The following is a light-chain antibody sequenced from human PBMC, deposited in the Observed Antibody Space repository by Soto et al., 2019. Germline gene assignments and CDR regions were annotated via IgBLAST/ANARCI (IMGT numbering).Light chain of an antibody. CDR1: QNINNY. CDR3: QQYNSYPWT. J-gene: IGKJ1*01. V-gene: IGKV1-39*01. CDR2: AAS. Sequence: DIKMTQSPSSLSAYVGLRVNITCRASQNINNYLNWYQQKPGKAHKLMIYAASTLQRGVPSRFSGSGSGTEFTLTISSLQPDDFATYYCQQYNSYPWTFGQGTKVDIK.